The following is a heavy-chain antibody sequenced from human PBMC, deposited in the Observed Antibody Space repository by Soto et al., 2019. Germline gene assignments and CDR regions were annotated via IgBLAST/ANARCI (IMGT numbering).Heavy chain of an antibody. J-gene: IGHJ5*01. CDR3: GGGSGEESDS. CDR1: GFTVSSYA. V-gene: IGHV3-23*01. D-gene: IGHD3-10*01. Sequence: EVQLLESGGGLVQPGGSLRLSCAASGFTVSSYAMSWVRQAPGKGLVLVSAISGRGGSTYYADSVKGRFTISRDTSKNTLYVQINSLGAEDTAGSYCGGGSGEESDSWGQGTMVTFSS. CDR2: ISGRGGST.